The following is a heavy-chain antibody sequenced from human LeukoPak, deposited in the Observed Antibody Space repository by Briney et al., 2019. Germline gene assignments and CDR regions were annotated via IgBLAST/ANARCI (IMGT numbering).Heavy chain of an antibody. CDR1: GFTFSSYA. CDR2: ISGSGDRR. V-gene: IGHV3-23*01. CDR3: AKENYSPNTLFDI. J-gene: IGHJ3*02. Sequence: PGRTLRLSRAASGFTFSSYAMHGVPHAPGKGLEGVSCISGSGDRRYYVDSVKGGFSIYSDNSKDTLFLQVTSLGGEDPAVYYCAKENYSPNTLFDIWGQGTVVTVST. D-gene: IGHD2-15*01.